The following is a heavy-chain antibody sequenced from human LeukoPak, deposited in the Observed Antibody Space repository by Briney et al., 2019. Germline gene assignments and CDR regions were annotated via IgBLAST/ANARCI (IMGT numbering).Heavy chain of an antibody. CDR1: GYPISSGYY. V-gene: IGHV4-38-2*02. D-gene: IGHD4-17*01. J-gene: IGHJ4*02. Sequence: KPSETLSLPWTVSGYPISSGYYGGWIRHAPGKGLEWMGSIYNSGSTSYNPSLKSRVTMSVDTSKNQFSLMLTSLTAADTAVYYCARWTTVTRAFDYWGQGTLVTVSS. CDR3: ARWTTVTRAFDY. CDR2: IYNSGST.